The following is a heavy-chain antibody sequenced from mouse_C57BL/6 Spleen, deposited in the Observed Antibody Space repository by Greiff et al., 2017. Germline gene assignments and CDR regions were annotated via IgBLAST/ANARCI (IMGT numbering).Heavy chain of an antibody. CDR3: AISNDYDVALYYYAMDY. Sequence: QVQLQQPGAELVKPGASVKVSCKASGYTFTSSWMHWVKQRPGQGLEWIGRIHPSDSDTNYNQKFKGKATLTVDKSSSTAYMQLSSLTSEDSAVYYCAISNDYDVALYYYAMDYWGQGTSVTVSS. CDR2: IHPSDSDT. J-gene: IGHJ4*01. D-gene: IGHD2-4*01. CDR1: GYTFTSSW. V-gene: IGHV1-74*01.